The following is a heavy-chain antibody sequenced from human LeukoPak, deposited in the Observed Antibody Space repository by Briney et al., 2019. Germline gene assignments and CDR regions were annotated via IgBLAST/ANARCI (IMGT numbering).Heavy chain of an antibody. CDR1: GGSISSSSYY. J-gene: IGHJ2*01. V-gene: IGHV4-39*07. CDR3: ARGEAAAAADWNFDL. CDR2: IYYSGST. Sequence: SETLSLTCTVSGGSISSSSYYWGWIRQPPGKGLEWIGSIYYSGSTYYNPSLKSRVTISVDTSKNQFSLKLSSVTAADTAVYYCARGEAAAAADWNFDLWGRGTLVTVSS. D-gene: IGHD6-13*01.